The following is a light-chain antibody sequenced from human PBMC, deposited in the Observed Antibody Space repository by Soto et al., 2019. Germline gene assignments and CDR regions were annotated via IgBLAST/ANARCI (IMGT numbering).Light chain of an antibody. CDR3: QQYNNWPPWT. Sequence: LVLRQSPVTLSLSPGDRATLSCRASQSVSTYLAWYQQKPGQAPRLLIYGASTRATGIPARFSGSGSGTEFTLTISSLQSEDFAVYYCQQYNNWPPWTFGQGTKVDIK. J-gene: IGKJ1*01. CDR1: QSVSTY. CDR2: GAS. V-gene: IGKV3-15*01.